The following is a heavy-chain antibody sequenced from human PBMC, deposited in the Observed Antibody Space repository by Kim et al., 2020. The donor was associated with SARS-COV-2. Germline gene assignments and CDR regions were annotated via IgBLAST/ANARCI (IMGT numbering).Heavy chain of an antibody. J-gene: IGHJ6*02. CDR3: ARGGLTMVRGVPYYYYGMDV. D-gene: IGHD3-10*01. Sequence: ASVKVSCKASGYTFTSYYMHWVRQAPGQGLEWMGIINPSGGSTSYAQKFQGRVTMTRDTSTSTVYMELSSLRSEDTAVYYCARGGLTMVRGVPYYYYGMDVWGQGTTVTVSS. CDR2: INPSGGST. V-gene: IGHV1-46*01. CDR1: GYTFTSYY.